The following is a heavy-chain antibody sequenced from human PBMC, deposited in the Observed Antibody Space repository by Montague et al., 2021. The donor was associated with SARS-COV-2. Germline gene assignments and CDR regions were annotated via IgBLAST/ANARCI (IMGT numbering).Heavy chain of an antibody. CDR3: ARGARQGYGFRLGSFDS. D-gene: IGHD3-10*01. CDR2: INRSGST. V-gene: IGHV4-34*01. J-gene: IGHJ4*02. CDR1: GGSFSGYY. Sequence: SETLSLTCAVYGGSFSGYYWNWIRQPPGKGLEWIGEINRSGSTNYNPSLKSRVTMSADTSKNQFSLKLSSVTAADTAVYYCARGARQGYGFRLGSFDSWGQGTLVTVSS.